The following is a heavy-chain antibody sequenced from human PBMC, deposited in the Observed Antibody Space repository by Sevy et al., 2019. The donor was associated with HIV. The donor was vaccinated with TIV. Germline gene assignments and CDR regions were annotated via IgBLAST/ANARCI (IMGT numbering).Heavy chain of an antibody. J-gene: IGHJ4*02. CDR3: ASHDWGREDY. D-gene: IGHD7-27*01. Sequence: QSQTLSLTCVVSGYSISSGYWWDWFRRPPGKGLEWIGAIHYTGTTQYTPSLNRRVTVSADTSKNQFSLRLSSMTAADTAVYYCASHDWGREDYWGQGTLVTVSS. CDR1: GYSISSGYW. V-gene: IGHV4-38-2*01. CDR2: IHYTGTT.